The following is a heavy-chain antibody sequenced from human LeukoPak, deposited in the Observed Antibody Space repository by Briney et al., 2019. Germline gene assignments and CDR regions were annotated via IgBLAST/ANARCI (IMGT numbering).Heavy chain of an antibody. CDR2: INHSGST. V-gene: IGHV4-34*01. CDR3: ARRERTMVRGDAPPNWFDP. J-gene: IGHJ5*02. Sequence: SETLSLTCAVYGGSFSGYYWSWIRQPPGKGLEWIREINHSGSTNYNPSLKSRVTISVDTSKNQFSLKLSSVTAADTAVYYCARRERTMVRGDAPPNWFDPWGQGTLVTVSS. D-gene: IGHD3-10*01. CDR1: GGSFSGYY.